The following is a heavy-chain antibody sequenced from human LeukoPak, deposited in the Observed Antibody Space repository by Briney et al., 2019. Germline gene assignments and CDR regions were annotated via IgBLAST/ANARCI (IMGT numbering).Heavy chain of an antibody. D-gene: IGHD6-6*01. CDR3: ARDRGTARPGPLNY. Sequence: SETLSLTCTVSGGSISSSSYYWGWIRQPPGKGLEWIGSIYYSGSTYYNPSLKSRVTISVDTSKNQFSLKLSSVTAADTAVYYCARDRGTARPGPLNYWGQGTLVTVSS. CDR2: IYYSGST. V-gene: IGHV4-39*07. CDR1: GGSISSSSYY. J-gene: IGHJ4*02.